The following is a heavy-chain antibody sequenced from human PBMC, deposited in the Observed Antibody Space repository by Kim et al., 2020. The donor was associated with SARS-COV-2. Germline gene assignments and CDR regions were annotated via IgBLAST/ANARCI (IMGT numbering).Heavy chain of an antibody. D-gene: IGHD3-10*01. Sequence: SETLSLTCTVSGGSISSSSYYWGWIRQPPGKGLEWIGSIYYSGSTYYNPSLKSRVTISVDTSKNQFSLKLSSVTAADTAVYYCARRTIVPNPLLWFGEGDAFDIWGQGTMVTVSS. V-gene: IGHV4-39*01. CDR1: GGSISSSSYY. CDR2: IYYSGST. J-gene: IGHJ3*02. CDR3: ARRTIVPNPLLWFGEGDAFDI.